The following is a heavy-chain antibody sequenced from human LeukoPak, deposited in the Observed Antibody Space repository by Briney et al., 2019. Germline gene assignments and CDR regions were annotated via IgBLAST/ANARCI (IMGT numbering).Heavy chain of an antibody. V-gene: IGHV4-59*01. Sequence: SSETLSLTCTVSGGSISSYHWSWIRQSPGKGLEWIGYIYYSGSTNYSPSLKSRVTISVDTSKNQFSLKLSSVTAADTAVYFCARTAVHSPYYGMDVWGQGTTVIVSS. CDR1: GGSISSYH. CDR3: ARTAVHSPYYGMDV. J-gene: IGHJ6*02. CDR2: IYYSGST. D-gene: IGHD2-21*02.